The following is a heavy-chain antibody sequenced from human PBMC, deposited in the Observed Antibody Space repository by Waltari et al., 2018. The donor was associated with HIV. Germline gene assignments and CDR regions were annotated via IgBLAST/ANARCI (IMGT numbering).Heavy chain of an antibody. CDR2: IIPIFGTA. Sequence: QVQLVQSGAEVKKPGSSVKVSCKASGGTFSSYAISWVRQAPGQGLEWMGGIIPIFGTANYAQKFQGRVTITADESTSTAYMELSSLRSEDTAVYYCARGGPTYYYDNSGPGLFDYWGQGTLVTVSS. CDR1: GGTFSSYA. CDR3: ARGGPTYYYDNSGPGLFDY. V-gene: IGHV1-69*01. J-gene: IGHJ4*02. D-gene: IGHD3-22*01.